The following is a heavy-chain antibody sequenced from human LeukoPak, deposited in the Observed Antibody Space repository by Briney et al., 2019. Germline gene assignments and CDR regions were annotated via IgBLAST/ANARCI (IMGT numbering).Heavy chain of an antibody. CDR1: GGSISSGGYS. J-gene: IGHJ3*02. CDR2: IYHSGST. D-gene: IGHD5-24*01. Sequence: SETLSLTCAVSGGSISSGGYSWSWIRQPPGTGLEWIGYIYHSGSTCYNPSLKSRVTISVDRSKNQFSLKLSSVTAADTAVYYCARSAREDAFDIWGQGTMVTVSS. V-gene: IGHV4-30-2*01. CDR3: ARSAREDAFDI.